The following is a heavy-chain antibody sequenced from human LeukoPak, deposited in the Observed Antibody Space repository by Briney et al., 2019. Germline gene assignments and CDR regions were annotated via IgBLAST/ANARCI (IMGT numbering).Heavy chain of an antibody. D-gene: IGHD6-19*01. Sequence: GGSLRLSCAASGFSFSTYSMNWVRQAPGKGLEWVSYISGGSSTIYYADSVKGRFTISRDNAKNSLYLQMNSLRVEDTAVYYCARDPSGWYHWFDPWGQGTLVIVSS. J-gene: IGHJ5*02. CDR2: ISGGSSTI. CDR1: GFSFSTYS. V-gene: IGHV3-48*01. CDR3: ARDPSGWYHWFDP.